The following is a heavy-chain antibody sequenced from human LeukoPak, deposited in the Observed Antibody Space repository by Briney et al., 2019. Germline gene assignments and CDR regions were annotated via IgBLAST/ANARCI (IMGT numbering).Heavy chain of an antibody. CDR2: IYYSGST. CDR1: GGSISSGGYY. Sequence: PSETLSLTCTVSGGSISSGGYYWSWVRQHPGKGLEWIGYIYYSGSTYYNPSLKSRVTISVDTSKNQFSLKLSSVAAADTAVYYCARDSMGVGWYFDLWGRGTLVTVSS. J-gene: IGHJ2*01. D-gene: IGHD3-16*01. V-gene: IGHV4-31*03. CDR3: ARDSMGVGWYFDL.